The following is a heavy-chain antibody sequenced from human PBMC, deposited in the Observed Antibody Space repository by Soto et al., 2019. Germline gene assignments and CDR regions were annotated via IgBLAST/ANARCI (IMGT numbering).Heavy chain of an antibody. CDR1: GGTFSRYA. V-gene: IGHV1-69*01. D-gene: IGHD3-22*01. CDR2: MIGMFGTP. Sequence: QVQLVQSGAEVKKPGSSVKVSCKASGGTFSRYAVSWVRQAPGQGLEWMGRMIGMFGTPKYAQRFQGRITIKADDLASTAFIELSSLRSEDTAMYSCATAENYHDSSGYVSWGQGTLVTVSS. CDR3: ATAENYHDSSGYVS. J-gene: IGHJ5*02.